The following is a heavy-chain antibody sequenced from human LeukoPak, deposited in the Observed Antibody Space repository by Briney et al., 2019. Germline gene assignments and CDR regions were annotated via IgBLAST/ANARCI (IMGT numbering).Heavy chain of an antibody. CDR3: ASDGRRSGSYSNYFDY. D-gene: IGHD3-10*01. V-gene: IGHV3-30*02. J-gene: IGHJ4*02. CDR1: GFTFSSSG. Sequence: PGGSLRLSCAASGFTFSSSGMHWVRQAPGKGLEWVAFIRYDGSNTDYADSVKGRLTISRDNSKNTLFLQMSSLRAEDAALYYCASDGRRSGSYSNYFDYWGQGTLVTVSS. CDR2: IRYDGSNT.